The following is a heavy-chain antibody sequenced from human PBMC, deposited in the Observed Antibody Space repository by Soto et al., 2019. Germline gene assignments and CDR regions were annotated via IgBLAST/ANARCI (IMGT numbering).Heavy chain of an antibody. Sequence: GGSLRLSCAASGFTFSSYSMNWVRQAPGKGLEWVSSISSSSSYIYYADSVKGRFTISRDNSKNTLYLQMNSLRAEDTAVYYCAKDSGRILYTKFREFDPWGQGTLVTVSS. V-gene: IGHV3-21*04. J-gene: IGHJ5*02. CDR3: AKDSGRILYTKFREFDP. CDR2: ISSSSSYI. CDR1: GFTFSSYS. D-gene: IGHD2-8*01.